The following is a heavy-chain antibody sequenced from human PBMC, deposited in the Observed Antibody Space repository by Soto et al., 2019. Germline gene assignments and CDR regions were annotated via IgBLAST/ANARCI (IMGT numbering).Heavy chain of an antibody. CDR3: ARGRYGDY. V-gene: IGHV1-18*01. J-gene: IGHJ4*02. Sequence: QVHLVQSGAEVKKPGASVKVSCKASGYTFTSYGITWVRQAPGQGLEWMGWISAHNGNTDYAQKLQGRVIVTRDTSTSTAYMERRSLISDDTAVYYCARGRYGDYWGQGALVTVSS. CDR2: ISAHNGNT. CDR1: GYTFTSYG. D-gene: IGHD1-1*01.